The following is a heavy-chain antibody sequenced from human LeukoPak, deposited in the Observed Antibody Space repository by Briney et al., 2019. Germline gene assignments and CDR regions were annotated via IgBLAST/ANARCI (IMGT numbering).Heavy chain of an antibody. CDR3: ARGYSSSYRIDY. CDR2: INTDGSST. Sequence: GGSLRLSCAASGFTFSNYWMHWVRHAPGKGLVWVSRINTDGSSTTYAASVKGRFTIARDNAKNPLYLQMNSLSAEDTAVYYCARGYSSSYRIDYWGQGTLVTVSS. D-gene: IGHD6-6*01. J-gene: IGHJ4*02. V-gene: IGHV3-74*01. CDR1: GFTFSNYW.